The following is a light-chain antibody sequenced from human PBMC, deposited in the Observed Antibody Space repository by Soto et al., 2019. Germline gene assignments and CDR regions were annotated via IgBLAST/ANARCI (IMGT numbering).Light chain of an antibody. CDR3: QQFGSSPAVT. J-gene: IGKJ5*01. V-gene: IGKV3-20*01. CDR1: QSVSSNY. CDR2: GAS. Sequence: EIVLTLSPGTLSLSPGERATLSCRASQSVSSNYLAWYQQKPGQAPRLLIYGASNRATGIPDRFSGSGSGTDFTLTISRLEPEDFAVYYCQQFGSSPAVTFGQGGRLEIK.